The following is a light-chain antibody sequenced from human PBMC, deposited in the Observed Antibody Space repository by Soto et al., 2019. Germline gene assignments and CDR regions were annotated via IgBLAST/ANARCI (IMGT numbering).Light chain of an antibody. V-gene: IGLV1-47*01. J-gene: IGLJ2*01. CDR3: AAWDDSLSGVV. Sequence: QSVLTQPPSASGTTGQRVTISCSGRSSNIGSNYVYWYQQLPGTAPKLLIYRNNQRPSGVPDRFSGSESGTTASLAISGLRSEDEADYYCAAWDDSLSGVVFGGGTKLTVL. CDR1: SSNIGSNY. CDR2: RNN.